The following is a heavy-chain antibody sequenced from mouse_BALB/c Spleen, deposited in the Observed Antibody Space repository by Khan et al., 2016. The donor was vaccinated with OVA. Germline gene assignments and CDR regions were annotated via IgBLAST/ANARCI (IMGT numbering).Heavy chain of an antibody. J-gene: IGHJ4*01. V-gene: IGHV1-4*01. CDR1: GYTFTSYT. CDR2: INPSSGYT. CDR3: ARIYYDYDLYYAFDY. D-gene: IGHD2-4*01. Sequence: QVQLQQPGAELARPGASVKMSCKASGYTFTSYTIHWVKQRPGQGLEWIGYINPSSGYTNYIQKFKDKATLTADKSSSTAYIQLGSLTSEDYAVYYCARIYYDYDLYYAFDYWGQGTSVTVSS.